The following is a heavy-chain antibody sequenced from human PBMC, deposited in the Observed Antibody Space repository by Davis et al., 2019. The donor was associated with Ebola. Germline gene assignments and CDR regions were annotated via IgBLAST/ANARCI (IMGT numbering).Heavy chain of an antibody. J-gene: IGHJ6*02. Sequence: GGSLRLSCAASGFTLSDFWMGWVRQAPGKGLEWVSLISSSGTRTYYADSVKGRFTISRDDSKNTLYLEMNSLGAEDTAVYYCGGYTINYYYGMDVWGQGTTVTVSS. CDR1: GFTLSDFW. CDR2: ISSSGTRT. D-gene: IGHD5-18*01. V-gene: IGHV3-23*01. CDR3: GGYTINYYYGMDV.